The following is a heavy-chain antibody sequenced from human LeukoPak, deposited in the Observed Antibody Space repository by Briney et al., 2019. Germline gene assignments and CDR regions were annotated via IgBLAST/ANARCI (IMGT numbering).Heavy chain of an antibody. D-gene: IGHD4-17*01. J-gene: IGHJ6*02. CDR1: GGSFSGYY. CDR2: INHSGST. CDR3: ARGRDDTATTYLYYYYGMDV. Sequence: NPSETLSLTCAVYGGSFSGYYWSWIRQPPGKGLEWIGEINHSGSTNYNPSLKSRVTISVDTSKNQFSLKLSSVTAADTAVYYCARGRDDTATTYLYYYYGMDVWGQGTTVTVSS. V-gene: IGHV4-34*01.